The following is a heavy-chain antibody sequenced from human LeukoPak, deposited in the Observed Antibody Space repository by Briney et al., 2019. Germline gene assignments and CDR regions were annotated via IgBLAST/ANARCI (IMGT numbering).Heavy chain of an antibody. CDR3: AREVYVWGSYRYISPLDY. CDR1: GFIFSNYW. V-gene: IGHV3-7*01. Sequence: GGSLRLSCAASGFIFSNYWMGWVRQAPGKRPEWVANMNKDGSEKYYADSVKGRFTISRDNSKNTLYLQMNSLRAEDTAVYYCAREVYVWGSYRYISPLDYWGQGTLVTVSS. J-gene: IGHJ4*02. D-gene: IGHD3-16*02. CDR2: MNKDGSEK.